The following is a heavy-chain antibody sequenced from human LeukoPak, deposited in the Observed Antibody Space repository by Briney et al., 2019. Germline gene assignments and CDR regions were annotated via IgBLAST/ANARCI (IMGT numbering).Heavy chain of an antibody. CDR2: IYYSGST. CDR1: GGSISSYY. Sequence: KASETLSLTCTVSGGSISSYYWSWIRQPPGKGLEWLGYIYYSGSTNYNPSLKSRVTISVDTSKNQFSLKLSSVTAADTAVYYCARLKVGAVAGWFDPWGQGTLVTVPS. J-gene: IGHJ5*02. D-gene: IGHD6-19*01. CDR3: ARLKVGAVAGWFDP. V-gene: IGHV4-59*08.